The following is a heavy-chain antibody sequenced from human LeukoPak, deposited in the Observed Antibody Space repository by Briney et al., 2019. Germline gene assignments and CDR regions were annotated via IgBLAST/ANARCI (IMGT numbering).Heavy chain of an antibody. Sequence: PSETLSLTCTVSGGSISSYYWSWIRQLPGKGLEWIGYIYYSGSTNYNPSLKSRVTISVDTSKNQFSLKLSSVTAADTAVYYCARMGSSWYTPSYMDVWGKGTTVTVSS. CDR2: IYYSGST. CDR1: GGSISSYY. V-gene: IGHV4-59*01. D-gene: IGHD6-13*01. J-gene: IGHJ6*03. CDR3: ARMGSSWYTPSYMDV.